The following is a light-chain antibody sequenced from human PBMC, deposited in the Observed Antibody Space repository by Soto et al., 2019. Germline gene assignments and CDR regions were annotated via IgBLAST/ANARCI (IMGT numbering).Light chain of an antibody. CDR3: HQYGSSPLT. V-gene: IGKV3-20*01. Sequence: EIVLTQSPGTLSLSPGETATLSCRASETVDTSSLGWYQQKPGRAPCLLIYSASRRATGIPDRFDASGSATDFTLTISRLEPEDFAVYYCHQYGSSPLTFGGGTKVEI. J-gene: IGKJ4*01. CDR1: ETVDTSS. CDR2: SAS.